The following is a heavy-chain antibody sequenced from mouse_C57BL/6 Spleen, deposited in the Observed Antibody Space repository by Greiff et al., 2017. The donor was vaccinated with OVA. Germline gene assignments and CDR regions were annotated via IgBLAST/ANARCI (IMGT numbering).Heavy chain of an antibody. J-gene: IGHJ2*01. CDR3: ARRAYDYNFDY. V-gene: IGHV1-64*01. D-gene: IGHD2-4*01. Sequence: VQLQQPGAELVKPGASVKLSCKASGYTFTSYWMHWVKQRPGQGLEWIGMIHPNSGSTNYNEKFKSKATLTVDKSSSTAYMQLSSLTSEDSAVYYCARRAYDYNFDYWGQGTTLTVSS. CDR2: IHPNSGST. CDR1: GYTFTSYW.